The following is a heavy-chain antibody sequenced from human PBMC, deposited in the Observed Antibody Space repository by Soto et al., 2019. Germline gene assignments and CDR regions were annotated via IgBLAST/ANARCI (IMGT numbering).Heavy chain of an antibody. CDR2: IYYSGST. CDR1: GGSISSGGYY. D-gene: IGHD3-22*01. V-gene: IGHV4-31*03. J-gene: IGHJ4*02. Sequence: PSETLSLTCTVSGGSISSGGYYWSWIRQQPGKGLEWIWYIYYSGSTYYNPSLKSRVTISVDTSKNQFSLKLSSVTAADTAVYYCASSTYYYDSSGYPYFDYWGQGTLGTVSS. CDR3: ASSTYYYDSSGYPYFDY.